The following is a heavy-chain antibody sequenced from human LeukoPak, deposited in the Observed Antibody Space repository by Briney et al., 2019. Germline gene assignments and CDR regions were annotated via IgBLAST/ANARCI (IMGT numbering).Heavy chain of an antibody. CDR2: ITYCGAT. J-gene: IGHJ5*02. Sequence: SETLSLTCAVYNGSFGGYHWNWIRPPPGKRLELIGKITYCGATNYKQTLRSRVTMSVDKSTKQFSLKLTSLTAAYTAVYYFLRGRYCSGASRYGWFDPGSPGTHVSVSS. CDR3: LRGRYCSGASRYGWFDP. CDR1: NGSFGGYH. V-gene: IGHV4-34*01. D-gene: IGHD2-2*01.